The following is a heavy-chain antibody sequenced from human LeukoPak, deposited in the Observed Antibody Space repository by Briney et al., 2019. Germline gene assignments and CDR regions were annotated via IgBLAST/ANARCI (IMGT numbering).Heavy chain of an antibody. D-gene: IGHD3-10*01. CDR3: ARDRGTMVRGVISWNY. J-gene: IGHJ4*02. Sequence: GGSLKLSCAASGFTFSSYSMNWVRQAPGKGLEWVSSISSSSSYIYYADSVKGRFTISRDNAKNSLYLQMNSLRAEDTAVYYCARDRGTMVRGVISWNYWGQGTLVTV. V-gene: IGHV3-21*01. CDR1: GFTFSSYS. CDR2: ISSSSSYI.